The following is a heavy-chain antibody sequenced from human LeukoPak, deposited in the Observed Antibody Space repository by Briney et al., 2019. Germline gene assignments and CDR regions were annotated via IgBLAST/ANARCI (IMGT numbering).Heavy chain of an antibody. CDR1: GDSISRSYYH. CDR3: ERSVRYEFWSGFDWAFDY. D-gene: IGHD3-3*01. CDR2: ISYSGST. V-gene: IGHV4-39*01. Sequence: SETLSLTCSVSGDSISRSYYHWGWIRQPPGKGLEWIGTISYSGSTFYNPSLKSQITISRDTSENQLSLKVNSVAAEDTALYYCERSVRYEFWSGFDWAFDYWGQGTLVSVSS. J-gene: IGHJ4*02.